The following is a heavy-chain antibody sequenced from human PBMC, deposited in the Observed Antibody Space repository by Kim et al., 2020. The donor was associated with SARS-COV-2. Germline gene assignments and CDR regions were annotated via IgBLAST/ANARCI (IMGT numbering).Heavy chain of an antibody. CDR2: INHSGST. CDR1: GGSFSGYY. D-gene: IGHD4-17*01. CDR3: ARGGHYNSGWFDP. V-gene: IGHV4-34*01. Sequence: SETLSLTCAVYGGSFSGYYWSWIRQPPGKGLEWIGEINHSGSTNYNPSLKSRVTISVDTSKNQFSLKLSSVTAADTAVYYCARGGHYNSGWFDPWGQGTLVTVSS. J-gene: IGHJ5*02.